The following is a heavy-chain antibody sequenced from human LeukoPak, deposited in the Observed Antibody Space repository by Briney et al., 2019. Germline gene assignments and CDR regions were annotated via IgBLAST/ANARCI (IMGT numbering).Heavy chain of an antibody. J-gene: IGHJ3*02. CDR1: GGSFSGYY. V-gene: IGHV4-34*01. Sequence: SETLSLTCDVYGGSFSGYYWSWIRQPPEKGLEWIGEINHSGSTNYNPSLRSRVTISVDTSKNQFSLKLSSVTAADTAVYYCARRGYGSAFDIWGQGTMVTVSS. CDR3: ARRGYGSAFDI. D-gene: IGHD5-12*01. CDR2: INHSGST.